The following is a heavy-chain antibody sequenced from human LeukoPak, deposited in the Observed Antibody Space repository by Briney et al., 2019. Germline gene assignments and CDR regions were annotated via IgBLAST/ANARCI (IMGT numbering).Heavy chain of an antibody. CDR3: ARVYGGNRGYFVY. CDR2: ISSSSSYI. D-gene: IGHD4-23*01. Sequence: PGGSLRLSCAASGFTFSSYSMNWVRQAPGKGLEWVSSISSSSSYIYYADSVKGRFTISRDNAKNSLYLQMNSLRAEDTAVYYCARVYGGNRGYFVYWGQGTLVTVSS. V-gene: IGHV3-21*01. CDR1: GFTFSSYS. J-gene: IGHJ4*02.